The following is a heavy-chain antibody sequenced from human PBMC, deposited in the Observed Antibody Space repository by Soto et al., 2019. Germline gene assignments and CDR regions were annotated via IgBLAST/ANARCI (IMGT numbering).Heavy chain of an antibody. CDR2: ISADGSNK. D-gene: IGHD3-10*01. CDR3: EKDQVPWFGDYLYSYYGLDG. Sequence: GGSLRLSCAASGFIFSNYGIHWVRQAPGKGLEWVAVISADGSNKYYRDTVKGRFTISRDNSKNTVYLQMDSLRAEDTAVYYCEKDQVPWFGDYLYSYYGLDGWGLGTTVTVSS. J-gene: IGHJ6*02. V-gene: IGHV3-30*18. CDR1: GFIFSNYG.